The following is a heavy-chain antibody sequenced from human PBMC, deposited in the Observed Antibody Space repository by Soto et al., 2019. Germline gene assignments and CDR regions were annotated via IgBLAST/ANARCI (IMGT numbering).Heavy chain of an antibody. D-gene: IGHD5-18*01. J-gene: IGHJ6*02. CDR1: GGTFSSYA. CDR2: IIPIFGTA. CDR3: AREQDSYGSYYYYYGMDV. Sequence: RASVKVSCKASGGTFSSYAISWVRQAPGQGLEWMGGIIPIFGTANYAQKFQGRVTITADESTSTAYMELSSLRSEDTAVYYCAREQDSYGSYYYYYGMDVWGQGTTVTVSS. V-gene: IGHV1-69*13.